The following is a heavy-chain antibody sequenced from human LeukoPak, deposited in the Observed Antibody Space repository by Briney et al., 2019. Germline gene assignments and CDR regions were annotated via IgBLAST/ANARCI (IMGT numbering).Heavy chain of an antibody. CDR1: GFTFDDYA. CDR2: ISWNSGSI. Sequence: PGRSLRLSCAASGFTFDDYAMHWVRQAPGKGLEWVSGISWNSGSIGYADSVTGRFTISRDNARGSLYLQMNSLRAEDTAVYYCVRDRGYSNFDYWGQGSLVTVSS. J-gene: IGHJ4*02. V-gene: IGHV3-9*01. D-gene: IGHD4-11*01. CDR3: VRDRGYSNFDY.